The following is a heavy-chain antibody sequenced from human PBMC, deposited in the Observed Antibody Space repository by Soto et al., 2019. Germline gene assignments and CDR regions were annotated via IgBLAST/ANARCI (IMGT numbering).Heavy chain of an antibody. V-gene: IGHV4-59*01. CDR1: GGSISSYY. D-gene: IGHD3-22*01. CDR3: ARAQYYYDSSGYYYVWGLFDY. Sequence: SETLSLTCTVSGGSISSYYWSWIRQPPGKGLEWIGYIYYSGSTNYNPSLKSRVTISVDTSKNQFSLKLSSVTAADTAVYYCARAQYYYDSSGYYYVWGLFDYWGQGTLVTVS. CDR2: IYYSGST. J-gene: IGHJ4*02.